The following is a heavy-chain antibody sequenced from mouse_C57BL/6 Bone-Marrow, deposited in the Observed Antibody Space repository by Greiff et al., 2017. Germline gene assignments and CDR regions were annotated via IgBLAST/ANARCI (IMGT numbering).Heavy chain of an antibody. D-gene: IGHD1-1*01. CDR3: ARALTTVVGDY. CDR2: ISDGGSYT. V-gene: IGHV5-4*01. CDR1: GFTFSSYA. J-gene: IGHJ2*01. Sequence: EVQGVESGGGLVKPGGSLKLSCAASGFTFSSYAMSWVRQTPEKRLEWVATISDGGSYTYYPDNVKGRFTISRDNAKNNLYLQMSHLKSEDTAMYYCARALTTVVGDYWGQGTTLTVSS.